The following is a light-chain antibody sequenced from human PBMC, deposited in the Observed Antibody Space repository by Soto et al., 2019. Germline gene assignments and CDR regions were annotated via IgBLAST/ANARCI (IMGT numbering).Light chain of an antibody. CDR2: KAS. V-gene: IGKV1-5*03. CDR3: QQYTSYPYT. CDR1: QNIGIW. J-gene: IGKJ2*01. Sequence: IHLTQSPSTLSESVGDSVTITCRASQNIGIWLDWYQQKPGNAPNLLIYKASSLEPGVPSRFSGSGSGTEFILTISSLQPDDFATYYCQQYTSYPYTFGQGTKLEIK.